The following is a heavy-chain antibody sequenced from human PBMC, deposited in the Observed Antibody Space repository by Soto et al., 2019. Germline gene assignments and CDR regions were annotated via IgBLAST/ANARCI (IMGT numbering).Heavy chain of an antibody. Sequence: ASVKVSCKASGYTFTSYAMHWVRQAPGQRLEWMGWINAGNGNTKYSQKFQGRVTITRDTSTSTAHMEVSSLRSDDTAVYYCAREGVAPYYYYGMDVWGQGTPVTVSS. V-gene: IGHV1-3*01. CDR2: INAGNGNT. J-gene: IGHJ6*02. D-gene: IGHD5-12*01. CDR1: GYTFTSYA. CDR3: AREGVAPYYYYGMDV.